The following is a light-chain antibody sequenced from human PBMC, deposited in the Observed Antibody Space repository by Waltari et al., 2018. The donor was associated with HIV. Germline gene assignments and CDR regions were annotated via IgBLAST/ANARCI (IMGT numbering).Light chain of an antibody. Sequence: DIVMTQSPDSLAVSLGERATINCKSSQSVLYSSNNKNYLAWYQQKPGQPPELLTYWASTRESGVPDRFSGSGSATDFTLTISSLQAEDVAVYYCQQYYSTPLTFGGGTQVEIK. CDR1: QSVLYSSNNKNY. J-gene: IGKJ4*01. CDR3: QQYYSTPLT. V-gene: IGKV4-1*01. CDR2: WAS.